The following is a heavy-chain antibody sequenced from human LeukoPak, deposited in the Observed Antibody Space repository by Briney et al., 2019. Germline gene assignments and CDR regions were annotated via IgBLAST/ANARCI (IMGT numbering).Heavy chain of an antibody. D-gene: IGHD2-2*01. CDR3: ARQPYCSSTSCYLDY. Sequence: SETLSLTCTVSGGSISSYYWSWIRQPPGKGLEWIGYIYYSGSTNYNPSLKSRVTISVDTSKNQFSPKLSSVTAADTAVYYCARQPYCSSTSCYLDYWGQGTLVTVSA. J-gene: IGHJ4*02. CDR1: GGSISSYY. V-gene: IGHV4-59*08. CDR2: IYYSGST.